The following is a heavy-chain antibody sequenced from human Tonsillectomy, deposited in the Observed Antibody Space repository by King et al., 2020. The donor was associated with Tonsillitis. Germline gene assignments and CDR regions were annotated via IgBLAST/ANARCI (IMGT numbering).Heavy chain of an antibody. CDR2: ISSSSSYI. Sequence: VQLVQSGGGLVKPGGSLRLSCAASGFTFSSYSMNWVRQAPGKGLEWVSSISSSSSYIYYADSVKGRFTISRDNAKNSLYLQMNSLRAEDTAVYYCARDRHYYDSSGYPPSTEFYPWGQGPLVTVSS. J-gene: IGHJ5*02. D-gene: IGHD3-22*01. CDR3: ARDRHYYDSSGYPPSTEFYP. V-gene: IGHV3-21*01. CDR1: GFTFSSYS.